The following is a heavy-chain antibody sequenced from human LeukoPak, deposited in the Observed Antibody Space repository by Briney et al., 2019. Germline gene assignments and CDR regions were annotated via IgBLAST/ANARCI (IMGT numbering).Heavy chain of an antibody. J-gene: IGHJ4*02. CDR2: IKSGGGT. V-gene: IGHV3-23*01. CDR1: GFTFNTYV. CDR3: TKVRPPPGSGWYGGDDY. D-gene: IGHD6-19*01. Sequence: PGGSLRLSCAASGFTFNTYVMSWVRQTPGKGLQWVSSIKSGGGTDYADSVKGRFTISRDNSKNTLYLQMSSLRAEDTSIYYYTKVRPPPGSGWYGGDDYWGQGTLVTVSS.